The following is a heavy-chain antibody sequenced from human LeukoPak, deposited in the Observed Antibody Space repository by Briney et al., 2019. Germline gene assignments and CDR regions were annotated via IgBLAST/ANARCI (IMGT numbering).Heavy chain of an antibody. J-gene: IGHJ4*02. CDR1: GGSFNGSY. CDR2: INLSGST. V-gene: IGHV4-34*01. Sequence: PSETLSLTCGVSGGSFNGSYWGWIRQPPGKGLEWIGVINLSGSTNYNSSLTSRVTISLDTSKNQFSLNLRSVTTADTAVYYCARVSISLFGVVTAHFDSWGQGTLVAVSS. D-gene: IGHD3-3*01. CDR3: ARVSISLFGVVTAHFDS.